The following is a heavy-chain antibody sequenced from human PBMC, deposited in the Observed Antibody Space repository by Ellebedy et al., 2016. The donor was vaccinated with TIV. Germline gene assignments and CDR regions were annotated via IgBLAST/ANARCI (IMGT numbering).Heavy chain of an antibody. V-gene: IGHV4-59*01. CDR2: LYYTGST. J-gene: IGHJ3*01. CDR1: GGSLSDNY. CDR3: VSSASMDAFDL. Sequence: GSLRLSCAVSGGSLSDNYWTWIRQAPGKGLEWIGYLYYTGSTNYNPSLKSRVTISVNTPRIQFSLKLSSVTTADTAVYYCVSSASMDAFDLWGQGTMVTVSS. D-gene: IGHD3-16*01.